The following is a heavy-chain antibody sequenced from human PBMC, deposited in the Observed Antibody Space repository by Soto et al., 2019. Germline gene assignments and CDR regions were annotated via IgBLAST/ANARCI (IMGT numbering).Heavy chain of an antibody. V-gene: IGHV3-33*01. Sequence: QVQLVESGGGVVQPGRSLRLSCAASGFTFSSYGMHWVRQAPGKGLEWVAVIWYDGSNKYYADSVKGRFTISRDNSKNXGDRQRDSRRAEDTAVYYCARGYMVRGVPRWSSFDYWGQGTLVTVSS. CDR1: GFTFSSYG. CDR3: ARGYMVRGVPRWSSFDY. CDR2: IWYDGSNK. J-gene: IGHJ4*02. D-gene: IGHD3-10*01.